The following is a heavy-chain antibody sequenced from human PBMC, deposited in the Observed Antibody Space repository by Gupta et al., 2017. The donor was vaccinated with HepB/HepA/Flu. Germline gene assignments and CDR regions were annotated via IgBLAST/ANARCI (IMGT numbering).Heavy chain of an antibody. D-gene: IGHD3-10*01. V-gene: IGHV4-34*01. CDR1: GGSFRGYY. Sequence: QVDLQQWGAGLLKPSETLSLTCAVYGGSFRGYYWSGIRQPPGTGLEWIGEINHSGSTNYNPSLKSRVTISVDTSKNQFSLKLSSVTAADTAVYYCARGGVYYYGSGSRKFDYWGQGTLVTVSS. J-gene: IGHJ4*02. CDR3: ARGGVYYYGSGSRKFDY. CDR2: INHSGST.